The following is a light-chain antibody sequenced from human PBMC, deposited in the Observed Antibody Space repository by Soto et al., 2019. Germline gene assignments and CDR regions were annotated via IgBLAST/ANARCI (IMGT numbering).Light chain of an antibody. CDR1: QSVRSTY. CDR3: QQYGNSPRT. CDR2: GAS. Sequence: EIVLTQSPGTLSLSPGERATLSCRASQSVRSTYLTWYQQKPGQAPRLLIYGASNRATGIPDRFSGSGSGTDFTLTISRLAPEDFAVYYCQQYGNSPRTFGQGTKVDIK. J-gene: IGKJ1*01. V-gene: IGKV3-20*01.